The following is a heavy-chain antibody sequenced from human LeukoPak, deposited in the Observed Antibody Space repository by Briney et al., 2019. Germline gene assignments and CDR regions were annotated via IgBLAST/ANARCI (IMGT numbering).Heavy chain of an antibody. CDR2: VMPLFNTP. D-gene: IGHD1-14*01. J-gene: IGHJ6*03. CDR3: ARVDRHHFYMDV. CDR1: GDTFNNYI. V-gene: IGHV1-69*05. Sequence: SVKVSCKASGDTFNNYIITWVRQAPGQGLEWMGGVMPLFNTPNYAQKLQGRITITTDASTHTSYMELRSLRSEDTAVYSCARVDRHHFYMDVWGKGTTVTVSS.